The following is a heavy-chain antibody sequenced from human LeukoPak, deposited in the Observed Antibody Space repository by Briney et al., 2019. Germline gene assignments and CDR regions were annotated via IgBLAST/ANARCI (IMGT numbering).Heavy chain of an antibody. V-gene: IGHV3-33*01. CDR2: IWYDGSYK. D-gene: IGHD3-22*01. CDR1: GFTFITYG. Sequence: AGGSLRLSCAASGFTFITYGMHWVRQAPGKGLEWVALIWYDGSYKYYADSVKGRFTISRDNSKNTLYLQMNSLRAEDTAVYYCAREYYDSSDYPRRHYFDYWGQGTLVTVSS. CDR3: AREYYDSSDYPRRHYFDY. J-gene: IGHJ4*02.